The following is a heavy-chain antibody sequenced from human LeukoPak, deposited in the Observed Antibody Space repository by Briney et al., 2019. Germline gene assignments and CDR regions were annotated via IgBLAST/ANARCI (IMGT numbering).Heavy chain of an antibody. J-gene: IGHJ4*02. CDR1: GFTFSTYA. CDR3: ARYSGSCYNS. V-gene: IGHV3-64*01. CDR2: ISTNGDGT. D-gene: IGHD2-15*01. Sequence: GGSLRLSCAASGFTFSTYAMHWVRQGPGKRLEYVAAISTNGDGTYYANSVRGRFTISRDNSKNTLYLQMGSLRAEDMAVYYCARYSGSCYNSWGQGTPVTVSS.